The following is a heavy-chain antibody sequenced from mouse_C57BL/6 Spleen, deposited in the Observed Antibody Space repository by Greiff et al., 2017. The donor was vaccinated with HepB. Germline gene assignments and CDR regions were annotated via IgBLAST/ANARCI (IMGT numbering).Heavy chain of an antibody. CDR2: INPSTGGT. D-gene: IGHD1-1*01. V-gene: IGHV1-42*01. CDR1: GYSFTGYY. J-gene: IGHJ3*01. Sequence: VQLKQSGPELVKPGASVKISCKASGYSFTGYYMNWVKQSPEKSLEWIGEINPSTGGTTYNQKFKAKATLTVDKSSSTAYMQLKSLTSEDSAVYYCARYYVAWFAYWGQGTLVTVSA. CDR3: ARYYVAWFAY.